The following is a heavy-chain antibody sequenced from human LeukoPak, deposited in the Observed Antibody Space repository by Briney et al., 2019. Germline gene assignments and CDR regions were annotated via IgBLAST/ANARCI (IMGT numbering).Heavy chain of an antibody. Sequence: GGSLRLSCAASGFTFSSYSMNWVRQAPGKGLEWVSYISSSSSTIYYADSVKGRFTISRDNTKNTLYLQMNSLGAEDTAVYYCAKHVSGSLFYFDYWGQRTLVTVSS. D-gene: IGHD3-10*01. CDR1: GFTFSSYS. CDR3: AKHVSGSLFYFDY. CDR2: ISSSSSTI. J-gene: IGHJ4*02. V-gene: IGHV3-48*01.